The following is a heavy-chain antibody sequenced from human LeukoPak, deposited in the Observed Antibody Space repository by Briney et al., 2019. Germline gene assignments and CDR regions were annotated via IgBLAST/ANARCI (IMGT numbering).Heavy chain of an antibody. J-gene: IGHJ4*02. V-gene: IGHV3-73*01. CDR3: TRQTGTTYPFDY. Sequence: GGSLRLSCTASGFTFGDYGMSWFRQASGKGLEWVGRIRSKANSYATAYAASVKGRFTISRDDSKNTAYLQMNSLKTEDTAVYYCTRQTGTTYPFDYWGQGTLVTVSS. CDR1: GFTFGDYG. D-gene: IGHD1-1*01. CDR2: IRSKANSYAT.